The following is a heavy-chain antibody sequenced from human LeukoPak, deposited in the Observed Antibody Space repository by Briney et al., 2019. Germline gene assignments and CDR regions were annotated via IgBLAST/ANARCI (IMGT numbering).Heavy chain of an antibody. CDR1: GGSISSSNW. Sequence: SETLSLTCAVSGGSISSSNWWSWVRQPPGKGLEWIGEIYHSGSTNYNPSLKSRVTISVDKSKNQFSLKLSSVTAADTAVYYCAAKGSARGVIKMDWFDPWGQGTLVTVSS. J-gene: IGHJ5*02. V-gene: IGHV4-4*02. D-gene: IGHD3-10*01. CDR2: IYHSGST. CDR3: AAKGSARGVIKMDWFDP.